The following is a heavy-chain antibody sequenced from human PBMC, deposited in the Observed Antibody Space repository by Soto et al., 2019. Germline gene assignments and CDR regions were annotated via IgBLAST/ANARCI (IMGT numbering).Heavy chain of an antibody. J-gene: IGHJ6*02. D-gene: IGHD3-10*01. CDR1: GFTFSSYA. Sequence: GGSLRLSCAASGFTFSSYAMSWVRQAPGKGLEWVSAISGSGGSTYYADSVKGRFTISRDNSKNTLYLQMNSLRAEDTAVYYCAKDVIGITMVRGVTARGVINYYGMDVWGQGTTVTVSS. CDR2: ISGSGGST. CDR3: AKDVIGITMVRGVTARGVINYYGMDV. V-gene: IGHV3-23*01.